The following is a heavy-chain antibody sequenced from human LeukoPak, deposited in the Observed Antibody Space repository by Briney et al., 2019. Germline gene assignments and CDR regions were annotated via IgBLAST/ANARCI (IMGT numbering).Heavy chain of an antibody. V-gene: IGHV1-46*01. CDR3: ARETRTFSIVVVPAAMWPYYYYGMDV. D-gene: IGHD2-2*01. J-gene: IGHJ6*02. Sequence: ASVKVSCRASGYTFINYFMHWVRQAPGQGLEWMGIINPSGGSTSYAQKFQGRVTMTRDTSTTTVYMELSSLRSEDTAVYYCARETRTFSIVVVPAAMWPYYYYGMDVWGQGTTVTVSS. CDR1: GYTFINYF. CDR2: INPSGGST.